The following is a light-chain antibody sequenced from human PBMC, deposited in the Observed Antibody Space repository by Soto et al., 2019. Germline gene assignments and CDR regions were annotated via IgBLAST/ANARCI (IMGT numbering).Light chain of an antibody. CDR2: GSY. CDR3: QQRTNWPDT. J-gene: IGKJ5*01. V-gene: IGKV3-11*01. Sequence: ENVLTQSPDTLSLAPGERASLSCRARRSIWSSLAGYQQKPGQAPGLLMYGSYQRATGIPARFSGSGSGTDFTLTISSLEPEDFAVYYCQQRTNWPDTFGQGTRLAIK. CDR1: RSIWSS.